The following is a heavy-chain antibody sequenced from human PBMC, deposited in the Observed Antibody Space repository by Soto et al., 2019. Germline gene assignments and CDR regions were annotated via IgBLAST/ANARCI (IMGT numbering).Heavy chain of an antibody. J-gene: IGHJ6*02. CDR2: ISYDGSNK. CDR3: AKSLGGSGWYWDV. V-gene: IGHV3-30*18. D-gene: IGHD6-19*01. Sequence: VGSLSLSCAASGFTFSSYGMHWVRQAPGKGLEWVAVISYDGSNKYYADSVKGRFTISRDNSKNTLYLQMNSLRAEDTAVYYCAKSLGGSGWYWDVWGQGTTVTVTS. CDR1: GFTFSSYG.